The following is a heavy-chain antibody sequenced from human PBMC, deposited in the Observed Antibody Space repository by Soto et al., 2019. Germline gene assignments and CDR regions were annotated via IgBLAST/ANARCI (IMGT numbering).Heavy chain of an antibody. V-gene: IGHV4-30-4*08. CDR2: IYYSGST. CDR1: GGSFSGYY. J-gene: IGHJ4*01. CDR3: ARVGGFGATTIDY. Sequence: PSETLSLTCAVYGGSFSGYYWSWIRQPPGKGLEWIGYIYYSGSTYYNPSLKSRVTISVDTSKNQFSLKLSSVTAADTAVYYCARVGGFGATTIDYWGQEPWSPSP. D-gene: IGHD3-10*01.